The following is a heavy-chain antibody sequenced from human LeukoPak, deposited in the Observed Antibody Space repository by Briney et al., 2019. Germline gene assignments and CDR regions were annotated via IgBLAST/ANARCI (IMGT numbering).Heavy chain of an antibody. J-gene: IGHJ4*02. CDR2: IYPGDSDT. D-gene: IGHD3-22*01. V-gene: IGHV5-51*01. CDR1: GYTFTSYG. CDR3: ARHDSSGYCLY. Sequence: KVSCKASGYTFTSYGISWVRQMPGKGLEWMGIIYPGDSDTRYSPSFQGQVTISADKSISTAYLQWSSLKASDTAMYYCARHDSSGYCLYWGQGTLVTVSS.